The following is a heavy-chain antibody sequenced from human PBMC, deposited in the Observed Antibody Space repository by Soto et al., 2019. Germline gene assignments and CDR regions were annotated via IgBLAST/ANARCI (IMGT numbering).Heavy chain of an antibody. V-gene: IGHV4-34*01. CDR1: GGSFSGYY. CDR3: ARGKITGLFDY. Sequence: SETLSLTCAVYGGSFSGYYWSWVRQPPGKGLEWIGEINHSGSTNYNPSLKSRVTISVDTSKNQFSLKLSSVTAADTAVYYCARGKITGLFDYWGQGTLVTVSS. D-gene: IGHD2-8*02. CDR2: INHSGST. J-gene: IGHJ4*02.